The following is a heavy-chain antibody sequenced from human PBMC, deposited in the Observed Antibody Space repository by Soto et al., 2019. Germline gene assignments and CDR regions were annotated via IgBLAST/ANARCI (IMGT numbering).Heavy chain of an antibody. V-gene: IGHV1-69*02. CDR2: IIPILGLA. CDR1: GGTFSIYT. Sequence: QLQLVQSGAEVKKPGSSVKVSCKASGGTFSIYTMSWVRQAPGQGLEWMGRIIPILGLANYAQKFQGRVTITADKSTSTAYMELSSLRSEDTAVYYCASRYDSSDYWGQGTLVTVSS. D-gene: IGHD3-22*01. CDR3: ASRYDSSDY. J-gene: IGHJ4*02.